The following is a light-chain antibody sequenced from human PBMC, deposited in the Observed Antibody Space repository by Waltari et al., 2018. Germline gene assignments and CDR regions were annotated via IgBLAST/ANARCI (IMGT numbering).Light chain of an antibody. J-gene: IGLJ3*02. CDR3: AVWDDSLNGWV. Sequence: QSVVTQPPSASGTPGQRVILSCSGRSSNIGSNTVHWFQQLPGTAPKLLIFFNNPRPSGVPDRFPGSKSGTSASLAISGLRSEDEAHYYCAVWDDSLNGWVFGGGTKLTVL. CDR2: FNN. CDR1: SSNIGSNT. V-gene: IGLV1-44*01.